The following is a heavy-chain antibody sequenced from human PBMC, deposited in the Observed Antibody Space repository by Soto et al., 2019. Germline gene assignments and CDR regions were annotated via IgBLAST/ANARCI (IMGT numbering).Heavy chain of an antibody. CDR2: ISGGGGST. Sequence: EVKLLESGGRLVQPGGSLRLSCAASGFSFNIFAMNWVRQAPGQGLEWVSGISGGGGSTYYADSVKGRFTISRDNSNNTLYLQMNILRAEDTAVYYCAKAPTSYDIIAPFDSWGQGTLVTVSS. CDR1: GFSFNIFA. D-gene: IGHD3-9*01. CDR3: AKAPTSYDIIAPFDS. J-gene: IGHJ4*02. V-gene: IGHV3-23*01.